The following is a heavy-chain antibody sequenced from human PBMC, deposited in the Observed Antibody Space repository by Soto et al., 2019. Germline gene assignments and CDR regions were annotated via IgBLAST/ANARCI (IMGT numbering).Heavy chain of an antibody. V-gene: IGHV4-34*01. CDR2: INHSGST. CDR1: GGSFSGYY. J-gene: IGHJ4*02. CDR3: ARRYGGSFDF. D-gene: IGHD4-17*01. Sequence: SETLSLTCAVYGGSFSGYYWSWIRQPPGKGLEWIGEINHSGSTNYNPSLKSRVTISVDTSKNQFSLKLSSVTAADTAVYFCARRYGGSFDFWGQGTLVTVSS.